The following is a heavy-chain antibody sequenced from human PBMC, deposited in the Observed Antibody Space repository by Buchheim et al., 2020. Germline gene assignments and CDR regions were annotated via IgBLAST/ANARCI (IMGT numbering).Heavy chain of an antibody. CDR3: ARRRSLVGYSSSWYTFGFDY. D-gene: IGHD6-13*01. Sequence: QVQLQQWGAGLLKPSETLSLTCAVYGGSFSGYYWSWIRQPPGKGLEWIGEINHSGSTNYNPSHKSRVTISVDTSKNQFSLKLSSVTAADTAVYYCARRRSLVGYSSSWYTFGFDYWGQGTL. CDR1: GGSFSGYY. J-gene: IGHJ4*02. V-gene: IGHV4-34*01. CDR2: INHSGST.